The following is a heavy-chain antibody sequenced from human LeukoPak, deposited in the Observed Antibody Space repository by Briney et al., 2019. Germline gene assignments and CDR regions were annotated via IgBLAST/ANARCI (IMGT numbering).Heavy chain of an antibody. Sequence: GGSLRLSCAASGFTFSSYAMSWVRQAPGKGLEWVSAISGSGGSTHYADSVKGRFTISRDNSKNTLYLQMNSLRAEDTAVYYCAKSRITMIVVAPRYWGQGTLVTVSS. V-gene: IGHV3-23*01. J-gene: IGHJ4*02. CDR1: GFTFSSYA. CDR2: ISGSGGST. CDR3: AKSRITMIVVAPRY. D-gene: IGHD3-22*01.